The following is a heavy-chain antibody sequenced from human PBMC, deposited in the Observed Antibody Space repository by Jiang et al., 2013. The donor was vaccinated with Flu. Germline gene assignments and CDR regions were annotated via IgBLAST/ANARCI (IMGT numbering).Heavy chain of an antibody. CDR2: ISGSSYDT. V-gene: IGHV3-23*01. J-gene: IGHJ3*01. Sequence: LESGGGLAQPGGSLTLSCAVSGFTFSFYAMSWVRQAPGKGLEWVSGISGSSYDTYYADSVKGRFTISRDNSKNTLYLQMNSLRVEDTAAYFCVKDPPRATRDAFDVWGQGTMVTVSS. CDR3: VKDPPRATRDAFDV. CDR1: GFTFSFYA.